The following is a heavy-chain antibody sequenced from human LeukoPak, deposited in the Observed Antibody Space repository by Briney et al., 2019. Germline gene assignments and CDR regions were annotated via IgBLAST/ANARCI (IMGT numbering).Heavy chain of an antibody. CDR1: GGYISSSSYY. V-gene: IGHV4-39*01. CDR2: IYYSGST. J-gene: IGHJ4*02. CDR3: ARLLRIDY. D-gene: IGHD2/OR15-2a*01. Sequence: SETLSLTCTVSGGYISSSSYYWGWLRQPPGKGLEWIGSIYYSGSTYYNPSLKSRVTISVDTSKNQFPLKLSSVTAADTAVYYCARLLRIDYWGQGTLVTVSS.